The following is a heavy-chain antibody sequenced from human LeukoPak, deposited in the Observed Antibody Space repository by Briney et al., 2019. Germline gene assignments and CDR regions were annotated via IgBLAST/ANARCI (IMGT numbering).Heavy chain of an antibody. Sequence: ASVKVSCKSSGYTFTSYAMNWVRQDPAQGLEWMGGINTHTGHPTYAQGFTGPFVFSLDTSVSTAYLQISSLKAEDTAVYYGARGRGFDIWGQGTMVTVSS. V-gene: IGHV7-4-1*02. CDR3: ARGRGFDI. CDR2: INTHTGHP. CDR1: GYTFTSYA. J-gene: IGHJ3*02.